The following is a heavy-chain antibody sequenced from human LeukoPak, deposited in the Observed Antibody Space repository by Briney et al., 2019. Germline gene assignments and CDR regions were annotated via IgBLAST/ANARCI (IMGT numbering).Heavy chain of an antibody. V-gene: IGHV4-4*07. CDR3: ARDRGSTSWTYYMEV. Sequence: SETLSLTCTVSGGSISSYYWSWIRQPAGKGLEWIGRIYTSGSTNYNPSLKSRVTMSVDTSKNQFSLKLSSVTAADTAVYYCARDRGSTSWTYYMEVWGKGTTVTVSS. J-gene: IGHJ6*03. CDR2: IYTSGST. CDR1: GGSISSYY. D-gene: IGHD2-2*01.